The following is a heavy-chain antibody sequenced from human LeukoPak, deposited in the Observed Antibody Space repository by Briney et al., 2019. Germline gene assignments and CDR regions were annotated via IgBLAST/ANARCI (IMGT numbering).Heavy chain of an antibody. CDR2: INPNIGDA. D-gene: IGHD2-21*02. Sequence: ASVKVSCKASGYTFTDYFIHWVRQSPGQGLEWMGWINPNIGDASYAQKFQDRVTMTRDRSINTAYMELSRLTSDDTAVYYCARMALDGGDSIGFDSWGQGTLVTVSS. CDR1: GYTFTDYF. V-gene: IGHV1-2*02. CDR3: ARMALDGGDSIGFDS. J-gene: IGHJ5*01.